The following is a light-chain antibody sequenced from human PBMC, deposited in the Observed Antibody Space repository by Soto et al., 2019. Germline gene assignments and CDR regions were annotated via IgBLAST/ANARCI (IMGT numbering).Light chain of an antibody. CDR1: SSDVGRYNY. V-gene: IGLV2-14*01. J-gene: IGLJ3*02. Sequence: QSALTQPASVSGSPGQSITISCTGTSSDVGRYNYVSWYQQHPGKAPKLIIYDVTYRPSGVSDRFSGSKSGSTASLTISGLHAEDEADYYFTSYTGSSTSFGGGTKLTVL. CDR2: DVT. CDR3: TSYTGSSTS.